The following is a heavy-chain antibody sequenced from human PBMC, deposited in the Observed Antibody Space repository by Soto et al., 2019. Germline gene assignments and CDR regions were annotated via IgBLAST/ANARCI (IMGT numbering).Heavy chain of an antibody. CDR1: GFTFTIYG. Sequence: QVQLVESGGGVVQPGRSLRLSCAASGFTFTIYGMHWVRQAPGKGLEWVAFISDDGSKQYYADSVKGRFTIFRDNSRNTLYMQMNSLRADDTAVYYCAKDLGTWELDYWGQGTLVTVSS. CDR2: ISDDGSKQ. CDR3: AKDLGTWELDY. D-gene: IGHD1-7*01. V-gene: IGHV3-30*18. J-gene: IGHJ4*02.